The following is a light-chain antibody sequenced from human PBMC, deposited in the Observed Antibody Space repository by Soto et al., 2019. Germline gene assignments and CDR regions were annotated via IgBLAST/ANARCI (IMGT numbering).Light chain of an antibody. CDR3: SSYAGDNTYV. CDR1: DRDVGKYNY. J-gene: IGLJ1*01. Sequence: ALTQPPSASGSPGQSVTISCSGTDRDVGKYNYVSWYQQHPGTAPKVLIYEVRKRPSGVPDRFSASKTGNTASLTVSGLQDDDEADYYCSSYAGDNTYVFGSGTKVTVL. CDR2: EVR. V-gene: IGLV2-8*01.